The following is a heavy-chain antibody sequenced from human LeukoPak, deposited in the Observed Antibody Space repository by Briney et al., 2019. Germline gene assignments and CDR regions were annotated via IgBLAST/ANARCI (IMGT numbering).Heavy chain of an antibody. CDR2: IYYSGST. V-gene: IGHV4-59*01. CDR3: ARSRYIVVVPAAMLGPSRNWFDP. D-gene: IGHD2-2*01. CDR1: GGSISSYY. Sequence: PSETLSLTCTVSGGSISSYYWSWLRQPPGKGLEWLGYIYYSGSTNYNPSLKSRVTISVDTSKNQFSLKLSSVTAADTAVYYCARSRYIVVVPAAMLGPSRNWFDPWGQGTLVTVSS. J-gene: IGHJ5*02.